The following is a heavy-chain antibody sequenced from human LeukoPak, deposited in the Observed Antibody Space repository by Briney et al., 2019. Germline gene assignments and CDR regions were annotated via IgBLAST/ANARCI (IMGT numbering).Heavy chain of an antibody. CDR2: ISSNGGST. V-gene: IGHV3-64*01. CDR1: GFTFSSYA. Sequence: GGSLRLSRAASGFTFSSYAMHWVRQAPGKGLEYVSAISSNGGSTYYANSVKGRFTISRDNSKNTLYLQMGSLRAEDMAVYYCARELDCGGDCYSYDYWGQGTLVTVSS. CDR3: ARELDCGGDCYSYDY. D-gene: IGHD2-21*01. J-gene: IGHJ4*02.